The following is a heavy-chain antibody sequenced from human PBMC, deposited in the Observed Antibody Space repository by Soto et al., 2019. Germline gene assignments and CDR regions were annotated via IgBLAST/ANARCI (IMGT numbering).Heavy chain of an antibody. D-gene: IGHD6-19*01. CDR2: INHSGST. Sequence: SETLSLTCAVYGGSFSGYYWSWIRQPPGKGLEWIGEINHSGSTNYNPSLKSRVTRSVDTSKNQFSLKLSSVTAADTAVYYCARREQWLGVYYYYYGMDVWGQGTTVTVSS. CDR1: GGSFSGYY. J-gene: IGHJ6*02. V-gene: IGHV4-34*01. CDR3: ARREQWLGVYYYYYGMDV.